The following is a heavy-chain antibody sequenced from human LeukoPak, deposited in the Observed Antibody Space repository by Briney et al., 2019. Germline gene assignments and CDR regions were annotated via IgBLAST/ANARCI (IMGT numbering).Heavy chain of an antibody. CDR1: GYRITSSW. D-gene: IGHD1-26*01. J-gene: IGHJ4*02. CDR3: GRVRSVGGNTWGYLDF. V-gene: IGHV5-51*01. CDR2: IYPDDSDT. Sequence: GESLKISCKASGYRITSSWIGWVRQMPGKDLEWMGIIYPDDSDTRYSPSFQGQVTVSVDKSISTAYLHWSSLKASDTAIYYCGRVRSVGGNTWGYLDFWGQGTLVTVSS.